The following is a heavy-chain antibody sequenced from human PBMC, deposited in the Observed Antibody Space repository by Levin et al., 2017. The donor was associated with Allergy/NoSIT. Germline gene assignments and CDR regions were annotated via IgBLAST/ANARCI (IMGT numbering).Heavy chain of an antibody. CDR3: ARDGGYPLGAFDI. Sequence: ESLKISCTVSGGSISSYDWSWIRQPPGKGLEWIGHIYHSGNTNYNPSLKSLITISVDTSKSQISLKLNSVTAADTAVYYCARDGGYPLGAFDIWGQGTTVTVSS. D-gene: IGHD1-26*01. J-gene: IGHJ3*02. CDR2: IYHSGNT. CDR1: GGSISSYD. V-gene: IGHV4-59*01.